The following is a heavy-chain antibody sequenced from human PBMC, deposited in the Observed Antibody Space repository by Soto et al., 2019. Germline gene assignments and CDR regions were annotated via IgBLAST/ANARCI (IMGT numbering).Heavy chain of an antibody. Sequence: EVQLLESGGGLVQPGGSLRLSCAASGFTFSSYAMSWVRQAPGRGLEWVSAISGSGGSTYYADSVKVRFTISRDNSKNTLYLQMNSLRAEDTAVYYCARDYGDYGLVGYWGEGPLVTVSS. D-gene: IGHD4-17*01. J-gene: IGHJ4*02. CDR3: ARDYGDYGLVGY. V-gene: IGHV3-23*01. CDR2: ISGSGGST. CDR1: GFTFSSYA.